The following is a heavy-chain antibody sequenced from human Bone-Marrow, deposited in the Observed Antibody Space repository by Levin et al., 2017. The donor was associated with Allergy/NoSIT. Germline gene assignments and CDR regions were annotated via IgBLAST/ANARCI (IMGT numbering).Heavy chain of an antibody. CDR3: VRALRQWLLVY. D-gene: IGHD6-19*01. Sequence: SETLSLTCTVSGGSISSGDYYWSWIRQPPGKGLEWIGYIYHSGSAYYNPSLESRVAISVDTSKNHFTLNLNSVTAADTAVYYCVRALRQWLLVYWGQGTLVTVSS. J-gene: IGHJ4*02. CDR2: IYHSGSA. V-gene: IGHV4-30-4*01. CDR1: GGSISSGDYY.